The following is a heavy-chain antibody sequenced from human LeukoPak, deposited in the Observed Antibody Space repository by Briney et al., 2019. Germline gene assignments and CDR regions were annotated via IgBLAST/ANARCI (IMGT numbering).Heavy chain of an antibody. CDR3: ARGGDIAVVPAAMVGP. CDR2: MNTNSGNT. Sequence: ASVKVSCKASGYTFTSYDINWVRQATGQGLEWMGWMNTNSGNTGHAQKFQGRLTMTRDTSTNTAYMELSSLRSEDTVVYYCARGGDIAVVPAAMVGPWGQGTLVTVSS. V-gene: IGHV1-8*01. CDR1: GYTFTSYD. D-gene: IGHD2-2*01. J-gene: IGHJ5*02.